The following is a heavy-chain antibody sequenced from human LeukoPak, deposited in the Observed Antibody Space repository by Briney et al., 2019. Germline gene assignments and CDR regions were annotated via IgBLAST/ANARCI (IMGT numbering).Heavy chain of an antibody. Sequence: GGSLRLSCAASGFTFSIYAMSWVRQAPGKGLQWVSSITSSGDGTYYADSVKGRFTISRGNSENMLYLQMNSLRVEDTAVYFCAKDRPNYYGSNGHYYRRDGDYWGQGTLVTVSS. D-gene: IGHD3-22*01. CDR2: ITSSGDGT. V-gene: IGHV3-23*01. J-gene: IGHJ4*02. CDR3: AKDRPNYYGSNGHYYRRDGDY. CDR1: GFTFSIYA.